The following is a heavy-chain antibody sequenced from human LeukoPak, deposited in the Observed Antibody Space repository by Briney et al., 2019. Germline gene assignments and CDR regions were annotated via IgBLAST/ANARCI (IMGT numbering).Heavy chain of an antibody. CDR3: ARETTMKTHDNFDI. J-gene: IGHJ3*02. V-gene: IGHV4-59*01. CDR1: GGSIGLFY. CDR2: TLYTGST. D-gene: IGHD4-23*01. Sequence: SETLSLTCTVSGGSIGLFYWTWIRQPPQKGLEWIGYTLYTGSTNYNPSLKSRVTISVDTSKNQLSLKLSSVTAADTAVYYCARETTMKTHDNFDIWGQGAMVTVSS.